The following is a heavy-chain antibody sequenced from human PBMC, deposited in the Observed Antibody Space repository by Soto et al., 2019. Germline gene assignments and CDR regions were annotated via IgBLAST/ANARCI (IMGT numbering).Heavy chain of an antibody. V-gene: IGHV3-30-3*01. D-gene: IGHD5-12*01. CDR1: GFTFSSYA. J-gene: IGHJ4*02. Sequence: PGGSLRLSCAASGFTFSSYAMHWVRQAPGKGLEWVAVISYDGSNKYYADSVKGRFTISRDNSKNTLYLQMNSLRAEDTAVYYCARGGGDGYNFTDYWGQGTLVTVSS. CDR3: ARGGGDGYNFTDY. CDR2: ISYDGSNK.